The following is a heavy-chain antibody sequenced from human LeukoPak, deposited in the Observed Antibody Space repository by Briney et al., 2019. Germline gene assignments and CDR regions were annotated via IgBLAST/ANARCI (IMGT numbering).Heavy chain of an antibody. CDR2: IYYSGST. CDR1: GGSISSYY. J-gene: IGHJ3*02. V-gene: IGHV4-59*08. D-gene: IGHD1-14*01. Sequence: NPSETLSLTCTVSGGSISSYYWSWIRQPPGKGLEWIGYIYYSGSTNYNPSLKSRVTISVDTSKNQFSLKLSSVTAADTAVYYCAGRLAITDAFDIWGQGTMVTVSS. CDR3: AGRLAITDAFDI.